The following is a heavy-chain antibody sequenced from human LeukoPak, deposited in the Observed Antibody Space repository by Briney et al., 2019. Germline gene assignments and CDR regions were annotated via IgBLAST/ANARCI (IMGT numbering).Heavy chain of an antibody. V-gene: IGHV3-48*03. CDR2: ISSSANTI. J-gene: IGHJ4*02. Sequence: GGSLRLSCAASGFTFSSYEMNWVRQAPGKGLEWISYISSSANTIYYADSVKGRFTISRDNAKNSLYLQMNSLRAEDTAVYYCARDLYRIVVVPHYFDYWGQGTLVTVSS. D-gene: IGHD3-22*01. CDR1: GFTFSSYE. CDR3: ARDLYRIVVVPHYFDY.